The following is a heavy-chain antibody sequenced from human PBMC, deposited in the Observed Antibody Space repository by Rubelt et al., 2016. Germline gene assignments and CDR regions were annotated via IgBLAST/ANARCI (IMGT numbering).Heavy chain of an antibody. CDR2: INHSGST. Sequence: QVQLQQWGAGLVKPSETLSLTCAVYRGSFSGFYWNWVRQSPGKGLEWIGEINHSGSTNYNPTLKSRVSLSVDKSKNQFSLGLGSVTAAETAVYYCARKVDAIRGSGSYGRMFHPWGQGSLVIVSS. CDR1: RGSFSGFY. D-gene: IGHD1-26*01. V-gene: IGHV4-34*02. J-gene: IGHJ5*02. CDR3: ARKVDAIRGSGSYGRMFHP.